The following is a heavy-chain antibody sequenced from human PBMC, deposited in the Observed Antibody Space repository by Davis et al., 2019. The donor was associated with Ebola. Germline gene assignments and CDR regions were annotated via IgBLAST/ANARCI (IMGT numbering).Heavy chain of an antibody. J-gene: IGHJ4*02. Sequence: GESLKISCADSAITFSSYAMTWVRQAPGKGLEWVSAISGSGGNTYYADSVKGRFTISRDNSKNTLYLQMNSLRAEDTAVYYCARSSMRIDYWGQGTLVTVSS. V-gene: IGHV3-23*01. CDR1: AITFSSYA. CDR2: ISGSGGNT. CDR3: ARSSMRIDY. D-gene: IGHD6-13*01.